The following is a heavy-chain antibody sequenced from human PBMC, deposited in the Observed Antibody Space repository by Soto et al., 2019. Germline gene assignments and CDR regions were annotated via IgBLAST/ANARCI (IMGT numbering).Heavy chain of an antibody. J-gene: IGHJ5*02. V-gene: IGHV3-74*01. D-gene: IGHD3-10*01. Sequence: PGGSLRLSCAASGFTFSSYWMHWVRQAPGKGLVWVSRINSDGSSTSYADSVKGRFTISRDNAKNTLYLQMNSLRAEDTAVYYCARKLWCGDYPDRPSFDPWGQGTLVTVSS. CDR2: INSDGSST. CDR3: ARKLWCGDYPDRPSFDP. CDR1: GFTFSSYW.